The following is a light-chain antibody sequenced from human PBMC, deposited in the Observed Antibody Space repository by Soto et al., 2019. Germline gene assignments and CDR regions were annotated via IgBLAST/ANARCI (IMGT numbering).Light chain of an antibody. J-gene: IGLJ1*01. CDR3: SSYTSNSTPV. CDR1: SSDVGGYNY. Sequence: QSALTQPASVSGSPGQSITISCTGTSSDVGGYNYVSWYQQHPGKAPKLMIYDVSARPSGVSNRFSGSKSGNTASLSISGLQAEDEADYYCSSYTSNSTPVFGAGTKVTVL. CDR2: DVS. V-gene: IGLV2-14*01.